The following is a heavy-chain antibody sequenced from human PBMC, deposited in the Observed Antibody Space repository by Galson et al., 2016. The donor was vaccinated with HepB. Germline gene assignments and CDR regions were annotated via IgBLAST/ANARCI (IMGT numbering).Heavy chain of an antibody. V-gene: IGHV1-69*13. Sequence: SVKVSCKASGGTFSNFDINWVRQAPGQGLEWMGGIIVPFGTANYAQRFQGRVTITADETTNTAHMELTSLRSEDTAVYFCAKAQGAPLGGRYFDYWGQGTLVTVSS. CDR2: IIVPFGTA. D-gene: IGHD7-27*01. CDR1: GGTFSNFD. CDR3: AKAQGAPLGGRYFDY. J-gene: IGHJ4*02.